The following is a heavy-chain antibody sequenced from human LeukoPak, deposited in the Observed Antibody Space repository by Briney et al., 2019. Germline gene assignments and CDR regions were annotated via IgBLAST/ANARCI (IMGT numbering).Heavy chain of an antibody. CDR1: GYTFTRYY. J-gene: IGHJ6*03. Sequence: GASVKVSCKASGYTFTRYYMHWVRQAPGPGLEWMRRINPNSGGTNYAQKLKGRVTMTRDTSISTAYRELSRLRSDDTAVYYCARETTPGGYYYYMDVWGKGTTVTVSS. V-gene: IGHV1-2*06. CDR3: ARETTPGGYYYYMDV. D-gene: IGHD1-7*01. CDR2: INPNSGGT.